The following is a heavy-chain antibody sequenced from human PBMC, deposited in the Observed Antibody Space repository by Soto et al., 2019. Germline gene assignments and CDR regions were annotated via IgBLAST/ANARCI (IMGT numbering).Heavy chain of an antibody. V-gene: IGHV1-18*01. CDR3: ATAARGSAAHRRVWFDP. J-gene: IGHJ5*02. CDR1: GYTFTSYG. Sequence: ASVKVSCKASGYTFTSYGISWVRQAPGQGLEWMGWISAYNGNTNYAQKLQGRVTMTTDTSTSTAYMELRSLRSDDTAVYYCATAARGSAAHRRVWFDPWGQGTLVTVSS. D-gene: IGHD6-6*01. CDR2: ISAYNGNT.